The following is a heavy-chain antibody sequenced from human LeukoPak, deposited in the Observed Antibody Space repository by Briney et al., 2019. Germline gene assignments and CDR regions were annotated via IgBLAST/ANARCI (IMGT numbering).Heavy chain of an antibody. CDR2: IDPSDSYT. CDR1: GYPFISNW. CDR3: ASRATVPPYNWFDP. V-gene: IGHV5-10-1*01. J-gene: IGHJ5*02. Sequence: GESLKISFKGSGYPFISNWITWVRQIPGKGLEWMGRIDPSDSYTHYSPSFQGHVAISADKFTSTAYLQWSSLKASDTAMYYCASRATVPPYNWFDPWGQGTLVTVSS. D-gene: IGHD4-17*01.